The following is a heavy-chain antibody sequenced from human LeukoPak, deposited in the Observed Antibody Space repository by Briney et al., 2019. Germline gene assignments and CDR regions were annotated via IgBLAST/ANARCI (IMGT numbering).Heavy chain of an antibody. CDR3: ARGRGYSHGSSYFQH. CDR2: INHSGST. J-gene: IGHJ1*01. Sequence: NPSETLSLTCAVYGGSFSGYYWSWIRQPPGKGLEWIGEINHSGSTNYNPSLKSRVTISVDTSKNQFSLKLSSVTAADTAVYYCARGRGYSHGSSYFQHWGQGTLVTVSS. V-gene: IGHV4-34*01. CDR1: GGSFSGYY. D-gene: IGHD5-18*01.